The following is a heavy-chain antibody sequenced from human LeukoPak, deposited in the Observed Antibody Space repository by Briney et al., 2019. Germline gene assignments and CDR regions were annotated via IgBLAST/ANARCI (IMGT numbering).Heavy chain of an antibody. CDR1: GASINNNF. D-gene: IGHD3-22*01. CDR3: ARHRDYYDT. Sequence: SGTLSLTCTVSGASINNNFWTWIRQPPGKGLEWIGYIYSSGSANYNPSLKSRVIISGDTSKNQISLNLTSVTAADTAVYFCARHRDYYDTWGHGTLVTVSS. J-gene: IGHJ4*01. V-gene: IGHV4-59*08. CDR2: IYSSGSA.